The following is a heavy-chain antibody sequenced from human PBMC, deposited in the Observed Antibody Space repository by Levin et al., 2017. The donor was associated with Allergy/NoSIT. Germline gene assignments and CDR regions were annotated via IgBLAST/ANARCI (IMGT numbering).Heavy chain of an antibody. D-gene: IGHD3-16*01. CDR1: GFTFRSHG. CDR3: AKDWALMISQYLFDY. V-gene: IGHV3-30*18. Sequence: SGGSLRLSCGASGFTFRSHGMHWVRQAPGKGLEWVAVISNDGTNKDYADSVKGRFTISRDNSKNTLYLQMNSLRAEDTAVYYCAKDWALMISQYLFDYWGQGTLVTVSS. J-gene: IGHJ4*02. CDR2: ISNDGTNK.